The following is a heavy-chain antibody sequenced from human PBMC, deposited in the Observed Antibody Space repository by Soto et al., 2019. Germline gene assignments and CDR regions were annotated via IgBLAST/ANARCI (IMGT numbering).Heavy chain of an antibody. CDR1: GGSISSSSYY. V-gene: IGHV4-39*01. CDR2: IYYSGST. D-gene: IGHD6-13*01. J-gene: IGHJ4*02. CDR3: ARLYSSSWYDY. Sequence: SETLSLTCTVSGGSISSSSYYWGWIRQPPGKGLEWIGSIYYSGSTYYNPSLKSRVTISVDTSKNQFSLKLSSVTAADTAVYYCARLYSSSWYDYWGQGTLVTVSS.